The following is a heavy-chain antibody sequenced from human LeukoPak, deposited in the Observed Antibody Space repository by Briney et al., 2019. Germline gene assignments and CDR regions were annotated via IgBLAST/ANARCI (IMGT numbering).Heavy chain of an antibody. V-gene: IGHV4-4*02. D-gene: IGHD1-26*01. CDR1: GFAFTSAW. CDR2: VHLSGAS. J-gene: IGHJ4*02. CDR3: TRESGAFSPFGF. Sequence: TGGSLRLSCAASGFAFTSAWMTWVRQAPGKGLEWIGEVHLSGASNYNPSLKSRVNMSIDKSKNQLSLELTSVTAADTAIYYCTRESGAFSPFGFWGQGTLVTVSS.